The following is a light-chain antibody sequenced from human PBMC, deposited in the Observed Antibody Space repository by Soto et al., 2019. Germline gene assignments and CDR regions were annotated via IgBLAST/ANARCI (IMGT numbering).Light chain of an antibody. Sequence: EIVLTQSPATLSLSQVLRATLSCRASQSVSSYLAWYQQNPGQAPRLLIYDASNRATGIPARFSGSGSGTDFTLTISSLEPEDFAVYYCQQRSNSKFTFGPGTKVDIK. CDR2: DAS. CDR1: QSVSSY. V-gene: IGKV3-11*01. CDR3: QQRSNSKFT. J-gene: IGKJ3*01.